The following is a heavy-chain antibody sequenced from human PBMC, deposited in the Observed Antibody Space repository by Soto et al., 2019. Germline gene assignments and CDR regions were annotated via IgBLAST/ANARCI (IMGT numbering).Heavy chain of an antibody. CDR2: IYYSGST. V-gene: IGHV4-59*01. Sequence: SETLSLTCTVSGGSISSYYWSWIRQPPGKGLEWIGYIYYSGSTNYNPSLKSRVTISVDTSNNQFPLKLSSVTAADTAVYYCARDRRWFDPWGQGTLVTVSS. CDR3: ARDRRWFDP. CDR1: GGSISSYY. J-gene: IGHJ5*02.